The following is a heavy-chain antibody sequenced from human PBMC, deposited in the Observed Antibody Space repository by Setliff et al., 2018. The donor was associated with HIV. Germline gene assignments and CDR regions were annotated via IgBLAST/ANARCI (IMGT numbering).Heavy chain of an antibody. CDR2: INHSGST. CDR3: ARGSDYIGGNYRFPFDY. J-gene: IGHJ4*02. D-gene: IGHD3-16*02. V-gene: IGHV4-34*01. Sequence: SETLSLTCAVYGGSFRGYYWSWIRQPPGKGLEWIGEINHSGSTNYNPSLKSRVTIAVDTSKSQFSLKLSSVTAADTALYYCARGSDYIGGNYRFPFDYWGQGTLVTVSS. CDR1: GGSFRGYY.